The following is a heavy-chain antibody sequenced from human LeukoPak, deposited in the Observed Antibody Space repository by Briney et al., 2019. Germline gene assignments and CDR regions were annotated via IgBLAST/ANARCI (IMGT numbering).Heavy chain of an antibody. CDR2: IIPIFGTA. V-gene: IGHV1-69*13. CDR1: GGTFSSYA. CDR3: AREPIYSSSSTSFDY. D-gene: IGHD6-6*01. J-gene: IGHJ4*02. Sequence: ASVKVSCTASGGTFSSYAISWVRQAPGQGLEWMGGIIPIFGTANYAQKFQGRVTITADESTSTAYMELSSLRSEDTAVYYCAREPIYSSSSTSFDYWGQGTLVTVSS.